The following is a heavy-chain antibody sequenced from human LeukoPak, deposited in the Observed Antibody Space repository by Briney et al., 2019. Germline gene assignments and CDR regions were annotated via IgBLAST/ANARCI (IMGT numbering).Heavy chain of an antibody. CDR2: IYTSGST. CDR1: GGSISSYY. V-gene: IGHV4-4*07. J-gene: IGHJ5*02. D-gene: IGHD3-10*01. Sequence: PSETLSLTCTVSGGSISSYYWSWIRQPAGKGLEWIGRIYTSGSTNYNPSLKSRVTMSVDTSKNQFSLKLGSVTAADTAVYYCARGGYGSGSNWFDPWGQGTLVTVSS. CDR3: ARGGYGSGSNWFDP.